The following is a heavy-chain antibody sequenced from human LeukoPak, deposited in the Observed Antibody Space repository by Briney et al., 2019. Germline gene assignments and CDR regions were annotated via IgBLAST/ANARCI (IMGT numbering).Heavy chain of an antibody. V-gene: IGHV1-2*06. CDR1: GYTFTSHD. CDR3: ARASITMVRGVLNWFDP. J-gene: IGHJ5*02. D-gene: IGHD3-10*01. Sequence: ASVKVSCKASGYTFTSHDINWVRQAPGQGLEWMGRINPNSGGTNYAQKFQGRVTMTRDTSISTAYMELSRLRSDDTAVYYCARASITMVRGVLNWFDPWGQGTLVTVSS. CDR2: INPNSGGT.